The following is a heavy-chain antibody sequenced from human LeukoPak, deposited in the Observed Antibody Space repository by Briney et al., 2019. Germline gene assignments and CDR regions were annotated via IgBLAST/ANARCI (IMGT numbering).Heavy chain of an antibody. Sequence: RPSETLSLTCTVSGGSISSYYCSWIRQPPGKGLEWIGDIYYSGSTNYNPSLKSRVTISVDTSKNQFSLKLSSVTAADTAVYYCARVDSSNWYEYRGYFDYWGQGTLVTVSS. D-gene: IGHD6-13*01. J-gene: IGHJ4*02. CDR1: GGSISSYY. V-gene: IGHV4-59*01. CDR2: IYYSGST. CDR3: ARVDSSNWYEYRGYFDY.